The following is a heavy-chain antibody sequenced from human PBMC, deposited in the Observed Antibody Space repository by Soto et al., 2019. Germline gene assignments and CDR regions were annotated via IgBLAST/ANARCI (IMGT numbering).Heavy chain of an antibody. V-gene: IGHV3-23*01. CDR1: GFTFSSYA. J-gene: IGHJ6*03. D-gene: IGHD2-15*01. CDR2: ISGSGGST. Sequence: GGSLRLSCAASGFTFSSYAMSWVRQAPGKGLEWVSAISGSGGSTYYADSVKGRFTISRDNSKNTLYLQMNSLRAEDTAVYYCAKRGVHCSGGSCYGFYYYYYYMDVWGKGTTVTVSS. CDR3: AKRGVHCSGGSCYGFYYYYYYMDV.